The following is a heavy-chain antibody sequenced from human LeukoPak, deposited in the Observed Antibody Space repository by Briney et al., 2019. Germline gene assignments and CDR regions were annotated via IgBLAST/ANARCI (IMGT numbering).Heavy chain of an antibody. CDR1: GFTFSTSG. J-gene: IGHJ4*02. D-gene: IGHD3-22*01. CDR3: ARARGVSTGYRPIDY. Sequence: GGSLRLSCAASGFTFSTSGMLWVRQAPGKGLEWVAVIWYDGSNKHYAESVKGRFSISRDNSKSTLYLQMNSLRAEDTAVYYCARARGVSTGYRPIDYWGQGTLVTVSS. V-gene: IGHV3-33*01. CDR2: IWYDGSNK.